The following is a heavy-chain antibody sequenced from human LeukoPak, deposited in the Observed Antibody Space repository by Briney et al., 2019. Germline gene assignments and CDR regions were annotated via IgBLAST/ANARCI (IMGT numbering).Heavy chain of an antibody. CDR1: GYTFTSYG. CDR3: ASSKLLWFGEFRIPLYNWFDP. CDR2: ISAYNGNT. Sequence: GASVKVSCKASGYTFTSYGISWVRQAPGQGLEWMGWISAYNGNTNYAQKLQGRVTMTTDTSTSTAYMELRSLRSDDTAVYYCASSKLLWFGEFRIPLYNWFDPWGQGTLVTVSS. J-gene: IGHJ5*02. D-gene: IGHD3-10*01. V-gene: IGHV1-18*01.